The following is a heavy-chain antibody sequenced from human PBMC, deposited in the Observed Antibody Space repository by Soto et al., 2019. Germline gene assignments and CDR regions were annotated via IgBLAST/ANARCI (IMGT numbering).Heavy chain of an antibody. Sequence: EVQLLESGGGLVQPGGSLRLSCAASGFTFSSYAMSWVRQAPGKGLEWVSAINGSGGSTYYADSVKGRFTISRDNSKNTLYQQMNSLRAEDTAVYYCSKTIGYYYDSSGYYPDYWGQGTLVTVSS. V-gene: IGHV3-23*01. D-gene: IGHD3-22*01. CDR2: INGSGGST. CDR1: GFTFSSYA. J-gene: IGHJ4*02. CDR3: SKTIGYYYDSSGYYPDY.